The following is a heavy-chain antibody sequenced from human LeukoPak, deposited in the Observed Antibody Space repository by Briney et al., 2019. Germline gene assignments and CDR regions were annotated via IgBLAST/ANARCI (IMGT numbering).Heavy chain of an antibody. CDR1: GFTFSNAW. Sequence: GGSLRLSCAASGFTFSNAWMSWVRQAPGKGLEWVAVISYDGSNKYYADSVKGRFTISRDNSKNTLYLQMNSLRAEDTAVYYCARDRSGSYRVYYFDYWGQGTLVTVSS. CDR3: ARDRSGSYRVYYFDY. D-gene: IGHD1-26*01. J-gene: IGHJ4*02. V-gene: IGHV3-30*03. CDR2: ISYDGSNK.